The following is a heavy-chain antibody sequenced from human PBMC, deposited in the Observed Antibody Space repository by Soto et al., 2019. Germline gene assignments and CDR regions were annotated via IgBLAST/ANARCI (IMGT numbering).Heavy chain of an antibody. J-gene: IGHJ4*02. CDR2: INPDGGST. V-gene: IGHV1-46*01. D-gene: IGHD3-22*01. CDR1: GYTFTSYY. Sequence: ASVKVSCKASGYTFTSYYMHWVRQAPGQGLEWMGIINPDGGSTRYAPNFQGRVTMTRDTSTSTVYMELSSLRSEDTAVYYCAKASHCGVIITTFSDHIDSWGQGTLVTVSS. CDR3: AKASHCGVIITTFSDHIDS.